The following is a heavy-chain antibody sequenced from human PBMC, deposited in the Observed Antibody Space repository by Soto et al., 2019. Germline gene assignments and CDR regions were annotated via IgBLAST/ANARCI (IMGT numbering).Heavy chain of an antibody. V-gene: IGHV4-31*03. CDR3: ARAASVASVWFDP. Sequence: SETLSLTCTVSGGSISSGGYYWSWIRQHPVKGLEWIGYIYYSGSTYYNPSLKSRVTISVDTSKNQFSLKLSSVTAADTAVYYCARAASVASVWFDPWGQGTLVTVSS. CDR1: GGSISSGGYY. CDR2: IYYSGST. J-gene: IGHJ5*02. D-gene: IGHD2-15*01.